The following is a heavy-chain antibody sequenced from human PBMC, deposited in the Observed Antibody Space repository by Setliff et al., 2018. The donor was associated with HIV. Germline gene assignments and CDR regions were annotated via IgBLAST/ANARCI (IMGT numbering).Heavy chain of an antibody. CDR2: IIPIFNTG. Sequence: GASVKVSCKASGGIFINSAFNWVRQAPGQGLEWMGSIIPIFNTGNYAQNFQGRVTVTADGSTSTAYMELSGLRSEDTAVYYCTTGRHYYDSSDYPADPFDVWGQGTLVTVSS. CDR3: TTGRHYYDSSDYPADPFDV. V-gene: IGHV1-69*13. D-gene: IGHD3-22*01. CDR1: GGIFINSA. J-gene: IGHJ3*01.